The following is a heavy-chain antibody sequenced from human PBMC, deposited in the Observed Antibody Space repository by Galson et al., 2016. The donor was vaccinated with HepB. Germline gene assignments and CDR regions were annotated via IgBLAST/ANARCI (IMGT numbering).Heavy chain of an antibody. V-gene: IGHV3-53*01. CDR3: AREGLGYCSGGRCYSEVYGMDV. Sequence: SLRLSCAVSGFNVSRNYMSWVRQAPGKGLDWVSVIYTVGNTYYSDSVKGRFTISRDNAKNTLYLQMNSLRGEDTAVYYCAREGLGYCSGGRCYSEVYGMDVWGQGTTVTVSS. CDR1: GFNVSRNY. CDR2: IYTVGNT. D-gene: IGHD2-15*01. J-gene: IGHJ6*02.